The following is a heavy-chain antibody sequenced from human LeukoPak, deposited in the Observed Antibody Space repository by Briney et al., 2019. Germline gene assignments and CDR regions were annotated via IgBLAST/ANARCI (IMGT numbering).Heavy chain of an antibody. Sequence: SVKVSCKASGGTFSSYAISWVRQAPGQGLEWMGGIIPIFGTANYAQKFQGRVTITADESTSTAYMELSSLRSEDTAVYYCASGVLYYEFLEWLLFPFDYWGQGALVLVSS. CDR3: ASGVLYYEFLEWLLFPFDY. V-gene: IGHV1-69*13. D-gene: IGHD3-3*01. CDR1: GGTFSSYA. J-gene: IGHJ4*02. CDR2: IIPIFGTA.